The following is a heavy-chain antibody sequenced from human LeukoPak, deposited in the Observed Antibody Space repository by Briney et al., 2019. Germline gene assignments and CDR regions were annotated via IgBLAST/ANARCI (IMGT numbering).Heavy chain of an antibody. CDR3: ARLQFLSGGYYAFDS. J-gene: IGHJ4*02. Sequence: NPSETLSLTCNVSSGSLRENYWSWIRQSPSKGLEWIAEINHSGSTNYNPSLKSRVTISADTSKNQFSLRLSSVTAADTAVYYCARLQFLSGGYYAFDSWGQGSQVSVSS. CDR2: INHSGST. V-gene: IGHV4-34*01. CDR1: SGSLRENY. D-gene: IGHD3-3*01.